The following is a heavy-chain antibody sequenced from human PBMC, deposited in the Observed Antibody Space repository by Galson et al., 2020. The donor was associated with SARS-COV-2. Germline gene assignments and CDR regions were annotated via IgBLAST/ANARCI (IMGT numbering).Heavy chain of an antibody. J-gene: IGHJ6*03. CDR1: GFTFSNAW. Sequence: GGSLRLSCAASGFTFSNAWMSWVRQAPGKGLEWVGRIKSKTDGGTTDYAAPVKGRFTISRDDSKNTLYLQMNSLKTEDTAVYYCTTDRAITIFGVVIPHYYYYMDVWGKGTTVTVAS. CDR3: TTDRAITIFGVVIPHYYYYMDV. D-gene: IGHD3-3*01. V-gene: IGHV3-15*01. CDR2: IKSKTDGGTT.